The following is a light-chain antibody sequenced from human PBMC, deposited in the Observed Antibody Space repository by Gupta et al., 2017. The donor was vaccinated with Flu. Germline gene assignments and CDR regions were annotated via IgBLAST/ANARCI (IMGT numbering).Light chain of an antibody. CDR2: DAS. Sequence: IVLTQSPATLSLSPGESATLPCRASQSVSSYLAWYQQKPGQAPRLLISDASNRATGIPARFCGCGSGTDFTLTISSLDPEDFAVYNCQQRCNWPPLYTFGQGTKLEIK. J-gene: IGKJ2*01. V-gene: IGKV3-11*01. CDR3: QQRCNWPPLYT. CDR1: QSVSSY.